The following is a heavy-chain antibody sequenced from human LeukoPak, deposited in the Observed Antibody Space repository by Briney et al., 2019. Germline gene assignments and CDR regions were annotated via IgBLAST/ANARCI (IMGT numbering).Heavy chain of an antibody. J-gene: IGHJ3*02. CDR2: ISYDGSNK. CDR3: AKCGGGDCYPGGAFDI. Sequence: PGRSLRLSCAASGFTFSSYAMHWVRQAPGQGLEWVAVISYDGSNKYYADSVKGRFTISRDNSKNTLYLQMNNLRAEDTAIYYCAKCGGGDCYPGGAFDIWGQGTMVTVSS. V-gene: IGHV3-30*04. D-gene: IGHD2-21*02. CDR1: GFTFSSYA.